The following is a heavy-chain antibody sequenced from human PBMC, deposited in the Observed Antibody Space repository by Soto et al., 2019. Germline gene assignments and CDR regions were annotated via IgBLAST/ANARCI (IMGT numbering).Heavy chain of an antibody. J-gene: IGHJ4*02. V-gene: IGHV1-3*01. D-gene: IGHD2-15*01. CDR3: ARGVAFLDY. Sequence: ASVKVSCKASGYTFSSYAIHWVRQAPGQGLEWMGWIHAGNGNTKYSQSFQGRVAISRDTSATTAYMELNSLRSEDTAVYYCARGVAFLDYWGQGTLVTVSS. CDR2: IHAGNGNT. CDR1: GYTFSSYA.